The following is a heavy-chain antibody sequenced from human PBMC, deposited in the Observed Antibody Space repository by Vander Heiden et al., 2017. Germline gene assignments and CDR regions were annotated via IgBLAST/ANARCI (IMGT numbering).Heavy chain of an antibody. CDR3: ARDRTARGFDY. CDR2: ISYDGSNK. CDR1: GFTFSSYA. V-gene: IGHV3-30-3*01. Sequence: GSSLRPPFPAPGFTFSSYAMHWVRQAPGKGLEWVAVISYDGSNKYYADSVKGRFTISRDNSKNTLYLQMNSLRAEDTAVYYCARDRTARGFDYWGQGTLVTVSS. J-gene: IGHJ4*02. D-gene: IGHD2-21*02.